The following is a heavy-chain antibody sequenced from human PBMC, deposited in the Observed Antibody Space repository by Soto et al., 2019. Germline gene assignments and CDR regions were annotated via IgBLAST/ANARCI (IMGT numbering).Heavy chain of an antibody. CDR2: IYPGDSDT. CDR3: ASWVMRQYVRPRRSLGEY. CDR1: GYSFTSYW. Sequence: GESLKISCKGSGYSFTSYWIGWVRQMPGKGLEWMGIIYPGDSDTRYSPSFQGQVTISADKSISTAYLQWSSLEASDTAVYYCASWVMRQYVRPRRSLGEYWGQGTLVTVSS. D-gene: IGHD3-16*01. J-gene: IGHJ4*02. V-gene: IGHV5-51*01.